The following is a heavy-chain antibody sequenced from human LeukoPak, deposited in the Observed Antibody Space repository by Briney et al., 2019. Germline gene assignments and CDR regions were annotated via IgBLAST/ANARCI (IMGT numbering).Heavy chain of an antibody. CDR3: AKETSGWD. CDR2: ISAGGGST. V-gene: IGHV3-23*01. J-gene: IGHJ4*02. D-gene: IGHD6-19*01. Sequence: HPGGSLRLSCAASGFTFSSYAMNWVRQAPGKGLEWVSGISAGGGSTYYADSVKGRFTVSRDNSKNTLCLQTNSLRAEDTAVYYCAKETSGWDWGQGTLVTVSS. CDR1: GFTFSSYA.